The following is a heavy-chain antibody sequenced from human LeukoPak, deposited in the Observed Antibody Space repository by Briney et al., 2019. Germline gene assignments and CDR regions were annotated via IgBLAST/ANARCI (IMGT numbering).Heavy chain of an antibody. CDR3: ARGVFGYSSSSSDY. V-gene: IGHV1-2*02. D-gene: IGHD6-6*01. J-gene: IGHJ4*02. CDR2: INPNSGGT. Sequence: ASVKVSCKASGYTFTGYYMHWLRQAPGQGLEWMGWINPNSGGTNYAQKFQGRVTMTRDTSISTAYMELSRLRSDDTAVYYCARGVFGYSSSSSDYWGQGTLVTVSS. CDR1: GYTFTGYY.